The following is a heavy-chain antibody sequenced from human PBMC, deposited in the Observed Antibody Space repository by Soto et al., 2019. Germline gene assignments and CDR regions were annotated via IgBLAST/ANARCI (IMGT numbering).Heavy chain of an antibody. D-gene: IGHD2-8*01. Sequence: XETLSLTCCVSGYSVSSVNWWSWVRQAPGKGLEWIGEIYHSGTTNYNPSLTGRVTMSVDKSKNQFSLNLTSVTAADTAVYYCARLTGFFTISPFDHWGQGTLVTVSS. V-gene: IGHV4-4*02. J-gene: IGHJ5*02. CDR2: IYHSGTT. CDR1: GYSVSSVNW. CDR3: ARLTGFFTISPFDH.